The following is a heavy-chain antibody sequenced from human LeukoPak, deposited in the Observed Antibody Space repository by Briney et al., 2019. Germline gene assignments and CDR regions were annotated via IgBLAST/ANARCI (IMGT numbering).Heavy chain of an antibody. CDR2: IYTSGST. CDR3: ARVLKGDAFDI. V-gene: IGHV4-61*02. CDR1: GGSISSSSYY. Sequence: PSETLSLTCTVSGGSISSSSYYWSWIRQPAGKGLEWIGRIYTSGSTNYNPSLKSRVTISVDTSKNQFSLKLSSVTAADTAVYYCARVLKGDAFDIWGQGTMVTVSS. J-gene: IGHJ3*02.